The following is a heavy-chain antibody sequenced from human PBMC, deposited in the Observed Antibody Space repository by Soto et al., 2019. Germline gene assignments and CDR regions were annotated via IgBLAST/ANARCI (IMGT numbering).Heavy chain of an antibody. V-gene: IGHV3-23*01. J-gene: IGHJ4*02. D-gene: IGHD5-12*01. CDR2: MSGSGGSI. Sequence: EVQLLESGGGLVQPGGSLRLSCAASGFSFSSYAMNWVRQAPGKGLEWVSGMSGSGGSISYADSVKGRFTISRDNSKNTLYLQMNSRRTEDTAVYYCAKIYSCNDVSPFDYWGQGTLVTVSS. CDR3: AKIYSCNDVSPFDY. CDR1: GFSFSSYA.